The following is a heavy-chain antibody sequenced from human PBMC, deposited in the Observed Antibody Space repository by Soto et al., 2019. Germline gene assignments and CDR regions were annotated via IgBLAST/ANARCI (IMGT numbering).Heavy chain of an antibody. J-gene: IGHJ6*01. CDR2: IVPIFGTT. CDR1: GGTFSNYA. V-gene: IGHV1-69*12. D-gene: IGHD6-19*01. CDR3: ARVEAVAGLYNYHGLDV. Sequence: QVQLVQSGAEVKKPGSSVKVSCKVSGGTFSNYAIDWVRLAPGHGLEWMGGIVPIFGTTYYTQKFQGRATLIADDSTTTAYLEMSSLRSEDTAIYYCARVEAVAGLYNYHGLDVW.